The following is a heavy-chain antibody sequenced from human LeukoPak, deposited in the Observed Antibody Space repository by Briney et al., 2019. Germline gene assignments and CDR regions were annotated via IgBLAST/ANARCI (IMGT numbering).Heavy chain of an antibody. CDR1: GGSISSNY. CDR2: IYFSGST. D-gene: IGHD4-17*01. J-gene: IGHJ5*02. CDR3: ARAHDYGDYKKWFDH. Sequence: PAETLSLTCIVSGGSISSNYWSWIRQPPGKGLEFIGYIYFSGSTSYNPSLKSRVTISVDSSKTQFSLTLRSVTAADTAVYYCARAHDYGDYKKWFDHWGQGTLVTVSS. V-gene: IGHV4-59*01.